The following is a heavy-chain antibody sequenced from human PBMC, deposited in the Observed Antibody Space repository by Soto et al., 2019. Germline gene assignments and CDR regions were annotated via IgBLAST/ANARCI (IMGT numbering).Heavy chain of an antibody. Sequence: QVQLVQCGDEVRKPGSSVKVSCKASGYLCVNYGIAWVRQARGQGLEWMGWISPYSGNTHYASKVQGRLTMTTDTSPSTANMDVGSLTSDDTAVYYCAMVDNYVTATPQDVWGQGTTVTVSS. J-gene: IGHJ6*02. D-gene: IGHD3-16*01. CDR1: GYLCVNYG. CDR2: ISPYSGNT. CDR3: AMVDNYVTATPQDV. V-gene: IGHV1-18*01.